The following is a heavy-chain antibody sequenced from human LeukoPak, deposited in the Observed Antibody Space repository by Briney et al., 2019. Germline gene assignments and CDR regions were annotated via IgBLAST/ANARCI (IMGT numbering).Heavy chain of an antibody. CDR1: GGSISSSNW. CDR2: IYHSGST. CDR3: ARDPRDYGDYQRSFDY. J-gene: IGHJ4*02. V-gene: IGHV4-4*02. Sequence: SETLSLTCAVSGGSISSSNWWSWVRQPPGKGLEWIGEIYHSGSTNYNPSLRSRVTISVDKSKNQFSLKLSSVTAADTAVYYCARDPRDYGDYQRSFDYWGQGTLVTVSS. D-gene: IGHD4-17*01.